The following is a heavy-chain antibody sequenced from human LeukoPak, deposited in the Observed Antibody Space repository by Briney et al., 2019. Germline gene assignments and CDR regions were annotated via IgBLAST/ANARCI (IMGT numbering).Heavy chain of an antibody. CDR1: GFTFSSYA. Sequence: QTGGPLRLSCAASGFTFSSYAMSWVRQAPGKGLEWVSAISGSGGSTYYADSVKGRFTTSRDNSKNTLYLQVNSLRAEDTAVYYCAKESGDYRNNWFDPWGQGTLVTVSS. J-gene: IGHJ5*02. D-gene: IGHD4-11*01. CDR3: AKESGDYRNNWFDP. CDR2: ISGSGGST. V-gene: IGHV3-23*01.